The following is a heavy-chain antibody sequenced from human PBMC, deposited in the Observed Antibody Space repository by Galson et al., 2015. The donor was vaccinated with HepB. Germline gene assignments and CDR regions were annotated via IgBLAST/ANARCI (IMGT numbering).Heavy chain of an antibody. CDR2: IPYDGSYK. J-gene: IGHJ4*02. CDR1: GFTFSSYA. V-gene: IGHV3-30-3*01. Sequence: SLRLSCAASGFTFSSYAMHWVRQAPGKGLQWVAIIPYDGSYKYYADSVKGRFTISRDNSKNTLYLQMSSLRAEDTAVYYCAREGMAGTLDYGGQGTLITGSS. D-gene: IGHD6-19*01. CDR3: AREGMAGTLDY.